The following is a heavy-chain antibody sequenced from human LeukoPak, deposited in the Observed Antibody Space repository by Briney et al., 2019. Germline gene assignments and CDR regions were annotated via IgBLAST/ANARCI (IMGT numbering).Heavy chain of an antibody. CDR3: ARGRIAVAGTMDV. V-gene: IGHV3-21*01. Sequence: GGSLRLSCAASGFTFSSYSMNWVRQAPGKGLEWVSSISSSSSYIYYADSVKGRFAISRDNAKNSLYLQMNSLRAEDTAVYYCARGRIAVAGTMDVWGKGTTVTVSS. J-gene: IGHJ6*04. D-gene: IGHD6-19*01. CDR2: ISSSSSYI. CDR1: GFTFSSYS.